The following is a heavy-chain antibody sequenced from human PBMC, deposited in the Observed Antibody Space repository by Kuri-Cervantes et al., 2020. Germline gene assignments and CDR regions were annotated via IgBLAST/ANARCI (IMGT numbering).Heavy chain of an antibody. CDR3: ARAGIYYYGMDV. Sequence: LSLTCAASGFTFSDYYMSWIRQAPGKGLEWVSYISSSGSTIYYADSVKGRFTISRDNAKNSLYLQMNSLRAEDTAVYYCARAGIYYYGMDVWGQGTTVTVSS. V-gene: IGHV3-11*01. D-gene: IGHD1-26*01. CDR1: GFTFSDYY. J-gene: IGHJ6*02. CDR2: ISSSGSTI.